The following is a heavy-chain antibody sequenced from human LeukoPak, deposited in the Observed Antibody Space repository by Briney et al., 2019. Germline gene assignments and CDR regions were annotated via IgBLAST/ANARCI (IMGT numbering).Heavy chain of an antibody. V-gene: IGHV4-4*07. CDR2: IYTSGST. CDR3: AEGSGWYDY. J-gene: IGHJ5*01. D-gene: IGHD6-19*01. Sequence: SETLSLTCTVSGGSISSYYWSWSRQPAGKGLEWSGRIYTSGSTNYNPALKSRVTMSVDTSKNQFSLKLSSVTAADTAVYYCAEGSGWYDYWGQEPWSPSPQ. CDR1: GGSISSYY.